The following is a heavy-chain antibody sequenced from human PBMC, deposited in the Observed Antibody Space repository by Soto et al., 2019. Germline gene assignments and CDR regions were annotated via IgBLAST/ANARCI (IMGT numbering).Heavy chain of an antibody. Sequence: EVQLVESGGGLIQPGGSLRLSCAASGFTVSSNYMSWVRQAPGKGLEWVSVIYSGGSTYYADSVKGRFTISRDNSKNTLYLEMNSLRAEDTAVYYCARDRYYYGSGSDYPAFDYWGQGTLVTVSS. CDR2: IYSGGST. J-gene: IGHJ4*02. CDR1: GFTVSSNY. D-gene: IGHD3-10*01. CDR3: ARDRYYYGSGSDYPAFDY. V-gene: IGHV3-53*01.